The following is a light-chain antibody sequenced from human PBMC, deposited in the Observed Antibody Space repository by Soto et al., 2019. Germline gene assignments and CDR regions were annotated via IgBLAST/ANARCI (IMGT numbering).Light chain of an antibody. CDR2: DVS. CDR1: SSGVGGYSY. CDR3: ASYTTSSTYV. J-gene: IGLJ1*01. V-gene: IGLV2-14*01. Sequence: QSVLTQPASVSGSPGQSIAISCTGTSSGVGGYSYVSWYQQQPGKAPKLVISDVSNRPSGVSDRFSGSKSGNTASLTISGLQTEDEADYYCASYTTSSTYVFGTGNKVTVL.